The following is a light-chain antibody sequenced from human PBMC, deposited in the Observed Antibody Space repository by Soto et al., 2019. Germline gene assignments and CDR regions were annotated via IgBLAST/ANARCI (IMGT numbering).Light chain of an antibody. CDR2: GAS. Sequence: EIVLRQSRATLSLSPGERITRSCRASQSVDIGLAWYQQKPGQAPRLLIYGASTRATDMPGTFSGRGSGTEFTLTISSLRPEDFAVYYCQQYRSWPRTFGQGTK. CDR1: QSVDIG. CDR3: QQYRSWPRT. J-gene: IGKJ1*01. V-gene: IGKV3-15*01.